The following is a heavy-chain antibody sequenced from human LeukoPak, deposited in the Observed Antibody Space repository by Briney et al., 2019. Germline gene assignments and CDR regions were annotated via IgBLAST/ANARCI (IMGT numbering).Heavy chain of an antibody. Sequence: QPGGSLRLSCVASGFTFSSYAMHWVRQAPGKGLEWVAVISYDGSNKYYADSVKGRFTISRDNSKNTLYLQMNSLRGDDTAVYYCARDPGEGGGYPLVDYWGQGTLVTVSS. CDR3: ARDPGEGGGYPLVDY. V-gene: IGHV3-30-3*01. CDR2: ISYDGSNK. J-gene: IGHJ4*02. CDR1: GFTFSSYA. D-gene: IGHD1-26*01.